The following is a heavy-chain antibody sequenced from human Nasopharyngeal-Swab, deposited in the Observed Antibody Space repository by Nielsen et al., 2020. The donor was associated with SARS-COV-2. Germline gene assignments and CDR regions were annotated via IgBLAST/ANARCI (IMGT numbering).Heavy chain of an antibody. V-gene: IGHV4-30-2*01. CDR2: IYHSGST. CDR3: AGGYCSGGSCHPENNFDY. Sequence: SETLSLTCAVSGGSISSGGYSWIWIRQPPGKGLEWIGYIYHSGSTYYNPSLKSRVTISVDRSKNQFSLKLSSVTAADTAVYYCAGGYCSGGSCHPENNFDYWGQGTLVTVSS. CDR1: GGSISSGGYS. J-gene: IGHJ4*02. D-gene: IGHD2-15*01.